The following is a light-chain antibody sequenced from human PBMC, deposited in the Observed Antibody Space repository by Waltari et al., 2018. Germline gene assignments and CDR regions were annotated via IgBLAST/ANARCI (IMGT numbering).Light chain of an antibody. Sequence: QFVLTQSPSVSASLGASVKLTCTLSSGHSSYAIAWHQHQPEKGPRYLMKLMSDGSHIKGAGIPDRCSGSSSGAERYLTISRLQSEDEAYYYCQTWGSDIGVVFGGGTKLTVL. CDR2: LMSDGSH. J-gene: IGLJ2*01. V-gene: IGLV4-69*01. CDR1: SGHSSYA. CDR3: QTWGSDIGVV.